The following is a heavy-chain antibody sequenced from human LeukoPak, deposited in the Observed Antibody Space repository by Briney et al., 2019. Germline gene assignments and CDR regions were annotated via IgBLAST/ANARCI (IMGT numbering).Heavy chain of an antibody. J-gene: IGHJ4*02. CDR3: ARQAGRVGEWLLEFHFDY. V-gene: IGHV4-39*01. D-gene: IGHD3-3*01. CDR2: IYYSGST. CDR1: GGSISISSYY. Sequence: PSETLSLTCTVSGGSISISSYYWGWIRQPPGKGLEWIGSIYYSGSTYYNPSLKSRVTISVDTSKNQFSLKLSSVTAADTAVYYCARQAGRVGEWLLEFHFDYWGQGTLVTVSS.